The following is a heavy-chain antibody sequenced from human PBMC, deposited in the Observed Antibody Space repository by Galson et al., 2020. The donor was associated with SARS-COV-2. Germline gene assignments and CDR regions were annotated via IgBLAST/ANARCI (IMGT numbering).Heavy chain of an antibody. CDR2: ISGSGGNT. D-gene: IGHD3-22*01. V-gene: IGHV3-23*01. Sequence: GEPLKISCAASGFTFSSYGMNWVRQAPGKGLEWVSAISGSGGNTYYADPVKGRFTISRDNPKNTLYLQMNSLRAEDTALYYCPKVYDVTMVVAAAFDYWGQGTLLTVSS. J-gene: IGHJ4*02. CDR1: GFTFSSYG. CDR3: PKVYDVTMVVAAAFDY.